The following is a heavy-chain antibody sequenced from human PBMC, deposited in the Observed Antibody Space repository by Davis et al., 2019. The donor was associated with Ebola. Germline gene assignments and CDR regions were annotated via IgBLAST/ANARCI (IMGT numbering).Heavy chain of an antibody. D-gene: IGHD3-10*01. V-gene: IGHV3-53*01. Sequence: GESLKISCAASGFTVSSNYMSWVRQAPGKGLEWVSVIYSGGSTYYADSVKGRFTISRDNSKNTLYLQMNSLRAEDTAVYYCARDLGVRGVQGVDYWGQGTLVTVSS. CDR1: GFTVSSNY. CDR2: IYSGGST. CDR3: ARDLGVRGVQGVDY. J-gene: IGHJ4*02.